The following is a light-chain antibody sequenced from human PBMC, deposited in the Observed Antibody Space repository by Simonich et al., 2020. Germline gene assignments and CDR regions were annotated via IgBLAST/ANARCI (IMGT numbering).Light chain of an antibody. Sequence: DIVMTQSPDSLAVSLGERATINCKSSQSVLYSSNNKNYLAWYQQKPGQPPKLRIYCASTRESGVPYRFSGSGSGTDFTLTISSLQAEDVEVYYCQQYYSTPLTFGGGTKVEIK. CDR1: QSVLYSSNNKNY. V-gene: IGKV4-1*01. CDR2: CAS. CDR3: QQYYSTPLT. J-gene: IGKJ4*01.